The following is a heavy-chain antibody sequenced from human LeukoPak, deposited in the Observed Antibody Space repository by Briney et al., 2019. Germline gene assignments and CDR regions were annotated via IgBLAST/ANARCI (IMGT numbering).Heavy chain of an antibody. J-gene: IGHJ4*02. D-gene: IGHD4-17*01. V-gene: IGHV3-30*04. CDR3: ARSATTPGTFDY. CDR1: GFTFSSYA. Sequence: GRSLRLSRAASGFTFSSYAMHWVRQAPGKGLEWVAVISYDGSNKYYADSVKGRFTISRDNSKNTLYLQMNSQRAEDTAVYYCARSATTPGTFDYWGQGTLVTVSS. CDR2: ISYDGSNK.